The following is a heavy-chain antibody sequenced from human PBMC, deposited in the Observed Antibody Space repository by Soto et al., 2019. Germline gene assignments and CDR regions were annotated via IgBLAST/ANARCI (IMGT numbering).Heavy chain of an antibody. CDR3: ARDSVGVGATLPFDY. D-gene: IGHD1-26*01. V-gene: IGHV3-48*03. Sequence: GGSLRLSCAASGFAFSSHSMYWVRQAPGKGLEWVSYISSSGSTIYYADSVKGRFTISRDNAKNSLYLQMNSLRAEDTAVYYCARDSVGVGATLPFDYWGQGTLVTVSS. J-gene: IGHJ4*02. CDR1: GFAFSSHS. CDR2: ISSSGSTI.